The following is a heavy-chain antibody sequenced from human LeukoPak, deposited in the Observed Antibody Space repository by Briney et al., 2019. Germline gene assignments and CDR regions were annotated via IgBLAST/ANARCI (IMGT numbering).Heavy chain of an antibody. V-gene: IGHV4-4*02. CDR2: SYHSGST. CDR3: AKVLRHCTSTTCYDWFDP. J-gene: IGHJ5*02. CDR1: GGSISTSNW. D-gene: IGHD2-2*01. Sequence: SEILSLTCAVSGGSISTSNWWNWVRQPPGKGLEWIGESYHSGSTNYNPSLKSRVNISVDKPKNQMSLKLGSLTAADTAVYYCAKVLRHCTSTTCYDWFDPWGQGTLVIV.